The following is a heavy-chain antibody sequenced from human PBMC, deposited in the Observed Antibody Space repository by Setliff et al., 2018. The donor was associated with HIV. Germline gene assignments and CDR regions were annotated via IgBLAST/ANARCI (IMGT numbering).Heavy chain of an antibody. V-gene: IGHV5-51*01. CDR1: GYSFTSYW. CDR2: IYPSDSDT. Sequence: GESLKISCKGSGYSFTSYWIGWVRQMPGKGLEWMGIIYPSDSDTRYSPSFQGQVTISADKSISTAYLQWSSLKASDTAIYYCARGSSSVNYYHYGLDVWGQGTTVTVSS. J-gene: IGHJ6*02. CDR3: ARGSSSVNYYHYGLDV. D-gene: IGHD3-10*01.